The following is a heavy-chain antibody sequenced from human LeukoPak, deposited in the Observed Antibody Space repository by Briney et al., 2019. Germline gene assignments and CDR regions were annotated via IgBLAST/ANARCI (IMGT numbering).Heavy chain of an antibody. V-gene: IGHV1-2*02. D-gene: IGHD3-22*01. CDR2: INPNSGGT. CDR3: ARDVDSSGYVGN. J-gene: IGHJ4*02. CDR1: GGTFSSYA. Sequence: ASVKVSCKASGGTFSSYAISWVRQAPGQGLEWMGWINPNSGGTNYAQKFQGRVTMTRDTSISTAYMELSRLTSDDTAVYYCARDVDSSGYVGNWGQGTLVTVSS.